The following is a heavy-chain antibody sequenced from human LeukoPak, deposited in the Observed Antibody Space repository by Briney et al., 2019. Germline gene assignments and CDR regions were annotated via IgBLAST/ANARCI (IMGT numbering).Heavy chain of an antibody. CDR1: GGSISSYY. CDR2: IYYSGST. Sequence: SETLSLTCTVSGGSISSYYWSWIRQPPGKGLEWIGYIYYSGSTNYNPSLKSRVTISVDTSKNRFSLKLSSVTAADTAVYYCAREGGSGSYYTSLGGNAFDIWGQGTMVTVSS. D-gene: IGHD3-10*01. J-gene: IGHJ3*02. V-gene: IGHV4-59*12. CDR3: AREGGSGSYYTSLGGNAFDI.